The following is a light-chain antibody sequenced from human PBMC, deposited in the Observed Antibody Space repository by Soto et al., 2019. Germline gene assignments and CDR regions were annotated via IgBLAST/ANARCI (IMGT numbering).Light chain of an antibody. J-gene: IGKJ1*01. CDR1: QSVSTW. CDR3: QQYNSWT. CDR2: KAS. Sequence: DIHMTHSPSTLSASVLDRVTITCRASQSVSTWLAWYQQKPGKAPKLLIYKASNLESGVPSRFTGSGSGTEFTLTISSLQPDDFATYYCQQYNSWTFGQGTKVDIK. V-gene: IGKV1-5*03.